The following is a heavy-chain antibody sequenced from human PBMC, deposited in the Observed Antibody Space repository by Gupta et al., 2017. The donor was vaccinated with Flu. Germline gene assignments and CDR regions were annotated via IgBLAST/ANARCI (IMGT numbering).Heavy chain of an antibody. V-gene: IGHV1-69*01. D-gene: IGHD2/OR15-2a*01. Sequence: QVQLVQSGAELRKPGSSVKVSCPASGGTFSSYAFNWVRQAPGEGLEWMGGIIPIFGPTTYAQKFQGRVTITADETTRTIYMDLRSLRSEDTALYFCARERGGVGNSFDSWGQGTLVTVSS. J-gene: IGHJ4*02. CDR2: IIPIFGPT. CDR3: ARERGGVGNSFDS. CDR1: GGTFSSYA.